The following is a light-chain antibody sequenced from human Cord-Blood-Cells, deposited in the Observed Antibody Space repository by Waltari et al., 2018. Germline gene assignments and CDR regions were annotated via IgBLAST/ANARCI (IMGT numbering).Light chain of an antibody. CDR1: VLAKKY. CDR3: YSAADNHWV. V-gene: IGLV3-27*01. J-gene: IGLJ3*02. CDR2: KDS. Sequence: SYELTQPSSVSVSPGQTARITCSGDVLAKKYARWFQQKPGQAPVLVIYKDSERPSGFPERFSGSSSGTTVTLTISGAQVEDEADYYCYSAADNHWVFGGGTKLTVL.